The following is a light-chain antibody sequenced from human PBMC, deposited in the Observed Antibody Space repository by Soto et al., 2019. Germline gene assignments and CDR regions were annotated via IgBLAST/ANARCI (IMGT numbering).Light chain of an antibody. V-gene: IGLV1-44*01. J-gene: IGLJ2*01. CDR1: SSNIGSNT. CDR2: SNN. CDR3: AAWDDSLNGVV. Sequence: QAVVTQPPSASGTPGQRVTISCSGSSSNIGSNTVNWYQQLPGTAPKLLIYSNNQRPSGVPDRFSGSKSGTSASLAISGLQSEDEADYYCAAWDDSLNGVVFGGGPKLTV.